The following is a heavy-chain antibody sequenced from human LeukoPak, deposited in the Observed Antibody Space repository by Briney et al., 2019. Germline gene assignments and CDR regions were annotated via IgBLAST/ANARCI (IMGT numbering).Heavy chain of an antibody. Sequence: SETLSLTCTVSGGSISSSSYYWGWIRQPPGEGLERIGEINHSGSTNYNPSLKSRVTISVDTSKNQFSLKLSSVTAADTAVYYCARRSVVVITAVHGFDYWGQGTLVTVSS. CDR1: GGSISSSSYY. CDR3: ARRSVVVITAVHGFDY. J-gene: IGHJ4*02. CDR2: INHSGST. D-gene: IGHD3-22*01. V-gene: IGHV4-39*07.